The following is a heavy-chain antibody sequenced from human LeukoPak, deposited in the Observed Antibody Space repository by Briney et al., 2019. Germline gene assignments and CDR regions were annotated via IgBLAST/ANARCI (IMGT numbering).Heavy chain of an antibody. J-gene: IGHJ3*02. CDR3: ARQPGGTAAFDI. D-gene: IGHD1-14*01. CDR1: GGSINNYY. CDR2: IYYTGGET. V-gene: IGHV4-59*08. Sequence: PSETLSLTCTVSGGSINNYYWSWIRQPPGKGLEWIGYIYYTGGETNYNPSLKSRLTISVDTSKNQFSLMLTSVTAEDTAVYYCARQPGGTAAFDIWAQGTMVTVPS.